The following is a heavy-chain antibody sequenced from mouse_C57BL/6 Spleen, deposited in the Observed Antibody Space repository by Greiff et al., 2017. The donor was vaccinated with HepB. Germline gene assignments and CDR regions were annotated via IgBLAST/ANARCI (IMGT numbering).Heavy chain of an antibody. CDR3: ARYDPGTVFAY. Sequence: EVKLVESGGGLVQPGGSLSLSCAASGFTFTDYYMSWVRQPPGKALEWLGFIRNKANGYTTEYSASVQGRFTISRDNSQSILYLQMNALRAADSATYYCARYDPGTVFAYWGQGTLVTVSA. V-gene: IGHV7-3*01. CDR2: IRNKANGYTT. CDR1: GFTFTDYY. D-gene: IGHD4-1*01. J-gene: IGHJ3*01.